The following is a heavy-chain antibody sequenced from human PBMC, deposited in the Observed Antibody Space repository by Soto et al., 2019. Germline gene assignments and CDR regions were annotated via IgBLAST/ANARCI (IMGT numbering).Heavy chain of an antibody. Sequence: GGSLRLSCAASGFTFDDNAMHWVRQAPGKGLEWVSGISWISGSIGYADSRKGRFTISRDNAKNSLYLQMNSLRAEDTALYYCAKDEYYGSGSYYPNWFDPWGQGTLVTVSS. CDR2: ISWISGSI. J-gene: IGHJ5*02. CDR1: GFTFDDNA. CDR3: AKDEYYGSGSYYPNWFDP. D-gene: IGHD3-10*01. V-gene: IGHV3-9*01.